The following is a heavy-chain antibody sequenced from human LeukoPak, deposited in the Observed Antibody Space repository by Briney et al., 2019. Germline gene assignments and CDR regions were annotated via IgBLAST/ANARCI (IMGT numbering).Heavy chain of an antibody. V-gene: IGHV4-59*08. CDR1: GGSISSYY. D-gene: IGHD6-19*01. CDR3: ARQYVAVAGLEQFFDY. Sequence: PSETLSLTCTVSGGSISSYYWSWIRQPPGKGLEWIGYIYYSGSTNYNPSLKSRVTISVDTSKNQFSLKLSSVTAADTAVYCCARQYVAVAGLEQFFDYWGQGTLVTVSS. J-gene: IGHJ4*02. CDR2: IYYSGST.